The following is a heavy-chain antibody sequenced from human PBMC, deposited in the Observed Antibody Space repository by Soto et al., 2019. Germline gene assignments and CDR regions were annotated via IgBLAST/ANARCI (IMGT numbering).Heavy chain of an antibody. D-gene: IGHD6-13*01. J-gene: IGHJ6*02. CDR2: IRGSGGST. Sequence: GGSLRLSCAASGFTFSSYAMSWVRQAPGKGLEWVSAIRGSGGSTYYADSVKGRFTISRDNSKNTLYLQMNSLRAEDTAVYYCANNPGYSSSWYYYGMDVWGQGTTVTVSS. CDR1: GFTFSSYA. CDR3: ANNPGYSSSWYYYGMDV. V-gene: IGHV3-23*01.